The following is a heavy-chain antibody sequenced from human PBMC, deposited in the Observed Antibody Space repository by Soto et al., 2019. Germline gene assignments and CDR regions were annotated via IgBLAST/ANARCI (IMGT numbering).Heavy chain of an antibody. V-gene: IGHV2-5*02. CDR3: AHRRDATVRVPAAISARFDP. J-gene: IGHJ5*02. CDR1: GFSLSTSGGG. D-gene: IGHD2-2*01. CDR2: IFWDDDK. Sequence: SGPTLVNPTQTLTLTCTFSGFSLSTSGGGVGWIRQPPGKALEWLALIFWDDDKRYNSSLRSRLTITKATSKNQVVLTLTNMDPVDTATYYCAHRRDATVRVPAAISARFDPWGQGTQVTVSS.